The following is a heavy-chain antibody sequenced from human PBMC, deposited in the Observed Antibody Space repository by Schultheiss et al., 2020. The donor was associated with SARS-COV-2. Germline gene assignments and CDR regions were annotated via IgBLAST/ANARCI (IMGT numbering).Heavy chain of an antibody. CDR2: IYYSGST. CDR3: ARGGHPLSNWFDP. J-gene: IGHJ5*02. D-gene: IGHD3-16*01. Sequence: SETLSLTCTVSGGSISSSSYYWGWIRQPPGKGLEWIGSIYYSGSTYYNPSLKSRVTISVDTSKNQFSLKLSSVTAADTAVYYCARGGHPLSNWFDPWGQGTLVTVSS. CDR1: GGSISSSSYY. V-gene: IGHV4-39*07.